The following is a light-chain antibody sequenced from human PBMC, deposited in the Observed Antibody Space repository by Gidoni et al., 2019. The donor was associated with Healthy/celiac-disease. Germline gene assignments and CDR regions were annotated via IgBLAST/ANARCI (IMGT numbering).Light chain of an antibody. V-gene: IGLV3-25*03. CDR1: ALPKQY. CDR2: KDS. CDR3: QSADSSGTYVV. Sequence: SYELNQQPSVSGSPGQTSRTTCSGDALPKQYAYWFQQKPGQAPVLVIYKDSERPSGIPERFSGSSSGTTVTLTISGVQAEDEADYYCQSADSSGTYVVFGGGTKLTVL. J-gene: IGLJ2*01.